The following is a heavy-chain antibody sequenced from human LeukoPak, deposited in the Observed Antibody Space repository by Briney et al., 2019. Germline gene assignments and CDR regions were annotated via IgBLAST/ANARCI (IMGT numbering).Heavy chain of an antibody. V-gene: IGHV3-66*01. CDR2: IYSGGST. J-gene: IGHJ4*02. CDR1: GFTVSSNY. Sequence: GGSLRLSCAASGFTVSSNYMSWVRQAPGKGLEWVSVIYSGGSTYYADSVKGRFTISRDNSKNTLYLQMNSLRAEDTAVYYCARDLRYYYDSSGYPPGDYWAREPWSPSPQ. D-gene: IGHD3-22*01. CDR3: ARDLRYYYDSSGYPPGDY.